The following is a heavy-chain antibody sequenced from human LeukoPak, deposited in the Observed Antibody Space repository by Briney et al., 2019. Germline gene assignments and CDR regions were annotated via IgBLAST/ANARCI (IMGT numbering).Heavy chain of an antibody. CDR1: GFTFSFYT. CDR3: SAGEGYYDSGDYYSAWAFNV. CDR2: ISSDGGNR. D-gene: IGHD3-22*01. V-gene: IGHV3-30*04. Sequence: GGSLRLSCAASGFTFSFYTLHWVRQAPGKGLEWVTLISSDGGNRYYADSVKGRFTISRDNSKNTLYLQLNSLRAEDTAVYYCSAGEGYYDSGDYYSAWAFNVWGQGTMVTVSS. J-gene: IGHJ3*01.